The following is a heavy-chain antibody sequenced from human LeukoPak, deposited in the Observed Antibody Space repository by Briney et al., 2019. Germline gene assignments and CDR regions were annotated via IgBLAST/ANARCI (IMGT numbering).Heavy chain of an antibody. D-gene: IGHD4-17*01. Sequence: SETLSLTCAVYGGSFSGYYWSWIRQPPGKGLEWIGEINHSGSTNYNPSLKSRVTISVDTSKNQFSLKLSSVTAADTAVYYCARENGDLFDYWGQGTLVTVSS. J-gene: IGHJ4*02. CDR2: INHSGST. V-gene: IGHV4-34*01. CDR3: ARENGDLFDY. CDR1: GGSFSGYY.